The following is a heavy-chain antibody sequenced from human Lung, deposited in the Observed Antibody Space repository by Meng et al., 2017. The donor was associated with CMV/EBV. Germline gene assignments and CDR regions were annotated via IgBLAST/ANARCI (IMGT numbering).Heavy chain of an antibody. Sequence: VPLRESGPALGKPSETLALTCAVSGDSITNHNWWAWVRQPPGKGLEWIGEIPHRGSSAYNPSLKSRVSMSIDKSKNQFSLKLTSVTAADTAVYHCLRRSGGSVWGQGTLVTVSS. V-gene: IGHV4-4*02. D-gene: IGHD3-10*01. CDR3: LRRSGGSV. J-gene: IGHJ1*01. CDR1: GDSITNHNW. CDR2: IPHRGSS.